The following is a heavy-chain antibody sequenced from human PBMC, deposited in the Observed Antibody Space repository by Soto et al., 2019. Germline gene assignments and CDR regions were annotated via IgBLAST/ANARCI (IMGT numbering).Heavy chain of an antibody. D-gene: IGHD3-22*01. V-gene: IGHV4-30-4*01. CDR1: GGSINNNGYF. CDR2: IYNSGST. Sequence: SETLSLTCTVSGGSINNNGYFWSWIRQPPGSGLEWIGHIYNSGSTYSNPSLKSRLTISVDTSKNQFSLKLSSVTAADTAVYYCVSGGITMIVVDYWYFDPWGRGTLVTVSS. J-gene: IGHJ2*01. CDR3: VSGGITMIVVDYWYFDP.